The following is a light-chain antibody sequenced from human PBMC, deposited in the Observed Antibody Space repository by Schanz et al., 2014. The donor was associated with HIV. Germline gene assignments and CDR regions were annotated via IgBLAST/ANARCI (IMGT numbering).Light chain of an antibody. CDR2: ANH. J-gene: IGLJ2*01. CDR1: AFNIGQNY. Sequence: SVLTQPPSMSAAPGQRVTISCAGSAFNIGQNYVSWFQQFPGTAPKLLIYANHQRPLEIPDRFSASRTGTSATLAIIGLQSGDEAEYYCATWDATVSAVLFGGGTKVTVL. V-gene: IGLV1-51*01. CDR3: ATWDATVSAVL.